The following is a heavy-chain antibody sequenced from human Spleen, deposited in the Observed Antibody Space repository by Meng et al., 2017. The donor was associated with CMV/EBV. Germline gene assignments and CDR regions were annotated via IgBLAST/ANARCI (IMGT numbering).Heavy chain of an antibody. CDR2: IYYSGSI. CDR1: GGSISSSSHY. Sequence: GSLRLSCTVSGGSISSSSHYWGWIRQPPGKVLEYIGSIYYSGSIYFNPSLKSRVTISVDTTKNQFSLKLSSVTAADTAVYYCARGSPYDYWGQGTLVTVSS. V-gene: IGHV4-39*07. CDR3: ARGSPYDY. J-gene: IGHJ4*02.